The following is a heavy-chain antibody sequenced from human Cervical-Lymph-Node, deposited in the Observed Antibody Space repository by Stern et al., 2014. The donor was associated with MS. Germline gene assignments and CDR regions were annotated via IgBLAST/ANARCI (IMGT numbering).Heavy chain of an antibody. CDR3: ARVSLSGYDWFDP. CDR2: IQKSGST. V-gene: IGHV4-4*02. Sequence: QLQLPESGPGLVQPSGTLSLPCAVSGDSLRTGSWWSWVRQPPGKGLEWIGEIQKSGSTNYNPSLESRLTISIEKAKNHFSLRMSSVTAADTAMYYCARVSLSGYDWFDPWGQGTLVTVSS. J-gene: IGHJ5*02. D-gene: IGHD5-12*01. CDR1: GDSLRTGSW.